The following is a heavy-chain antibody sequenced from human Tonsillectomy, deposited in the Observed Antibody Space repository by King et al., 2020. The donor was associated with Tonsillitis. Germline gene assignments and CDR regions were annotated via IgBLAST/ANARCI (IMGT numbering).Heavy chain of an antibody. D-gene: IGHD3-9*01. V-gene: IGHV3-48*01. CDR2: ISSMRSTI. Sequence: QLVQSGGGLVQPGGSLRLSFAASGFTFSSYSMNLFRQAPGKGLEWVSYISSMRSTIYYAESVKGRFTISRDNAKNSLYLQMNSLRAEDTAVYYCARDDLTGDTDFDYWGQGTLVTVSS. CDR3: ARDDLTGDTDFDY. J-gene: IGHJ4*02. CDR1: GFTFSSYS.